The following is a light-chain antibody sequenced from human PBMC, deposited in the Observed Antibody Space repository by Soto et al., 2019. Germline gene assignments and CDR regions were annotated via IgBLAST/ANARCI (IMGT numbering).Light chain of an antibody. CDR1: RRVSGGF. V-gene: IGKV3D-20*01. CDR3: QQYCSSPCT. Sequence: IVSTQSPSTPTLSPGERATLSCGVSRRVSGGFLAWYQQKPGLAPRLILYYTSFRATGIPDRFSGSGSGTDFTLTISSLQAEDEAVYYCQQYCSSPCTFGGGTKVDIK. J-gene: IGKJ4*02. CDR2: YTS.